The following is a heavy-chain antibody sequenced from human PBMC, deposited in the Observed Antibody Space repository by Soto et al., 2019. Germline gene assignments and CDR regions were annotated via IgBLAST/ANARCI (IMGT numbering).Heavy chain of an antibody. CDR1: GFTFSSYA. V-gene: IGHV3-23*01. CDR2: ISGSAVST. D-gene: IGHD6-19*01. Sequence: EVQLLESGGGLVQPGGSLRLSCAASGFTFSSYAMSWVRQAPGKGLEWVSVISGSAVSTYYADSVKGRFTISRDNSKNTLYLQMNSLRAEDTAVYYCAKPLSGQSLASGGMDVWGQGTTVTVSS. J-gene: IGHJ6*02. CDR3: AKPLSGQSLASGGMDV.